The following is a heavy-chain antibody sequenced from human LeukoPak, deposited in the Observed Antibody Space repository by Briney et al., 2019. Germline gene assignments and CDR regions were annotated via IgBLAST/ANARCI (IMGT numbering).Heavy chain of an antibody. CDR2: ISAYNGNT. Sequence: GASVKVSCKASGYTFTNYGISWVRQAPGQGLEWMGWISAYNGNTNYAQKFQGRVTMTTDTSTSTAYMELSSLRSDDTAVYYCARDLRIVVVPAAMPFLGYWGQGTLVTVSS. V-gene: IGHV1-18*01. D-gene: IGHD2-2*01. J-gene: IGHJ4*02. CDR1: GYTFTNYG. CDR3: ARDLRIVVVPAAMPFLGY.